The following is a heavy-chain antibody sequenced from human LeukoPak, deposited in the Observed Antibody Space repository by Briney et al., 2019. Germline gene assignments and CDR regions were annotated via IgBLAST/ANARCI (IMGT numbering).Heavy chain of an antibody. J-gene: IGHJ5*02. CDR3: ARSYYYGSGSYGPPNWFDP. Sequence: SETLSLTCVVSGGSISSGGYSWSWIRQPPGKGLEWIAYIYHSGSTYYNPSLKSRVTMSVDGSKNQFSLNLSSVTAADTAVYYCARSYYYGSGSYGPPNWFDPWGQGTLVTVSS. D-gene: IGHD3-10*01. CDR1: GGSISSGGYS. CDR2: IYHSGST. V-gene: IGHV4-30-2*01.